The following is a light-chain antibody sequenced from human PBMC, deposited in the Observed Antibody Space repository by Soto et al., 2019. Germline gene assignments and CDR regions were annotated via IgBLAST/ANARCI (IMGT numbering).Light chain of an antibody. V-gene: IGKV1-5*01. CDR2: DAS. CDR3: QQTFSTFS. J-gene: IGKJ2*03. Sequence: DIQMTQSPSTLSASVGYTFTVTCRASQSIGRWLAWYQQKPGKAPKLLIFDASTLENGVPARFSGSGSETDFTLTISSLQPEDFATYYCQQTFSTFSFGQGTKVDI. CDR1: QSIGRW.